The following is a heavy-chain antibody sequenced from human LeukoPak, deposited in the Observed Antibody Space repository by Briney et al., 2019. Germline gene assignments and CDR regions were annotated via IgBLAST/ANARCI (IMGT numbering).Heavy chain of an antibody. CDR1: GYXLRDYY. D-gene: IGHD2-15*01. J-gene: IGHJ6*02. CDR3: ARGLRIINGLDV. V-gene: IGHV1-2*02. Sequence: ASVKVSCKASGYXLRDYYISWVRXAPXXXXEXLGWLNPHSGGTNYAQKFQGRVTLTSDTSTSTAYMELSLLTSDDTAIYYCARGLRIINGLDVWGQGTTVIVSS. CDR2: LNPHSGGT.